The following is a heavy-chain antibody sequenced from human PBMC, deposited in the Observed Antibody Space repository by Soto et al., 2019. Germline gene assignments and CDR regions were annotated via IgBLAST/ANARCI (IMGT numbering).Heavy chain of an antibody. CDR3: AREMATIGGVGPLGY. CDR1: GGSISSYY. J-gene: IGHJ4*02. V-gene: IGHV4-59*01. CDR2: IYYSGST. D-gene: IGHD5-12*01. Sequence: KPSETLSLTCTVSGGSISSYYWSWIRQPPGKGLEWIGYIYYSGSTNYNPSLKSRVTISVDTSKNQFSLKLSSVTAADTAVYYCAREMATIGGVGPLGYWGQRTLVTVSS.